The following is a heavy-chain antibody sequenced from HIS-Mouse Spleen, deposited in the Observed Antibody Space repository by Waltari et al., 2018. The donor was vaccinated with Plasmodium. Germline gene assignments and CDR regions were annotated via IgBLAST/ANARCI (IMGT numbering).Heavy chain of an antibody. V-gene: IGHV3-30*18. CDR3: AKEVLGYYDFWSRPDY. CDR2: ISDDGSNK. CDR1: GLPFRSPG. Sequence: QVQLVESGGCVVQPGRSLRLSCSASGLPFRSPGLPWVRQAPGKGLEWVAVISDDGSNKYYADSVKGRFTISRDNSKNTLYLQMNSLRAEDTAVYYCAKEVLGYYDFWSRPDYWGQGTLVTVSS. J-gene: IGHJ4*02. D-gene: IGHD3-3*01.